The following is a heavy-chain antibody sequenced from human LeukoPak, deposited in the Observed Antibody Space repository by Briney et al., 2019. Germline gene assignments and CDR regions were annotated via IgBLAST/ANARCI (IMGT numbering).Heavy chain of an antibody. CDR3: AKGAKGCYEN. CDR1: GFPFSSDV. J-gene: IGHJ4*02. D-gene: IGHD4/OR15-4a*01. CDR2: IVGIGAGT. V-gene: IGHV3-23*01. Sequence: PGGSLRLSCAASGFPFSSDVMTWVRQAPGKGLEWVSGIVGIGAGTSYADSVKGRFTISRDDSKNTLYLQMNSLRVEDAAVYYCAKGAKGCYENWGQGTLVTVSS.